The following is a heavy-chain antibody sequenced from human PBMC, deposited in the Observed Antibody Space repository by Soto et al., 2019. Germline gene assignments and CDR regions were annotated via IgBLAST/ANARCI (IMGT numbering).Heavy chain of an antibody. V-gene: IGHV4-59*02. CDR1: GDSVSSYY. Sequence: SETLSLTCTVSGDSVSSYYWSWIRQPPGKGLEWIGYIYYSGTTNYNPSLKSRVTISVDTSKNQFSLKLRSVTAADTAVHYCASLPWARYGGAFDPWGHGTPETVSS. J-gene: IGHJ5*02. CDR3: ASLPWARYGGAFDP. D-gene: IGHD4-17*01. CDR2: IYYSGTT.